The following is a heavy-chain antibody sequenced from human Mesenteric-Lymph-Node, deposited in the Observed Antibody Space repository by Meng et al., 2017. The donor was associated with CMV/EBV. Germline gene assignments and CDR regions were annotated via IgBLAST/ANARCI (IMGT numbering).Heavy chain of an antibody. CDR2: IYPGDSNI. J-gene: IGHJ6*02. Sequence: KVSCKGSGFSFRNYWIAWVRQMPGKGLEWMGIIYPGDSNIRYSPSFQGQVTISTDKSISTAYLQWSSLKASDTAMYYCARNVVPYGMDVWGQGTTVTVSS. V-gene: IGHV5-51*01. CDR3: ARNVVPYGMDV. D-gene: IGHD2-2*01. CDR1: GFSFRNYW.